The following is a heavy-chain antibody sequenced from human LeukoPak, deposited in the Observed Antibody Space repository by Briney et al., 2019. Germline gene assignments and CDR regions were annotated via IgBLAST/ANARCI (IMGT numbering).Heavy chain of an antibody. CDR2: INSDGSST. D-gene: IGHD2-15*01. CDR1: GFTFSSYW. CDR3: ARDHWGYCSGGSCSLDY. J-gene: IGHJ4*02. V-gene: IGHV3-74*01. Sequence: GGSLRLSCAASGFTFSSYWMHWVRQAPGKGLVWVSRINSDGSSTSYADSVKGRFTISRDNSKNTLYLQMNSLRAEDTAVYYCARDHWGYCSGGSCSLDYWGQGTLVTVSS.